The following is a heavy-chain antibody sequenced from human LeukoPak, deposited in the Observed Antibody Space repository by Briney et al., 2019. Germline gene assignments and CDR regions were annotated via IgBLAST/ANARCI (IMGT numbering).Heavy chain of an antibody. Sequence: PGGSLRLSCPASGFTFIDYDRHWVRQVIGKGLEGVSAIGIRGDTHYSGSVKGRFTISRENAESSLYLQMNSLRAEDTAVYYCARGGIQVSGIDEFDYWGQGTLVTVSS. J-gene: IGHJ4*02. D-gene: IGHD6-19*01. CDR2: IGIRGDT. V-gene: IGHV3-13*01. CDR3: ARGGIQVSGIDEFDY. CDR1: GFTFIDYD.